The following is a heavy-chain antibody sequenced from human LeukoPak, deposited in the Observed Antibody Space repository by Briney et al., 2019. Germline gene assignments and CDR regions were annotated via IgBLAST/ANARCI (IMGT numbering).Heavy chain of an antibody. V-gene: IGHV4-39*01. CDR2: ISFGGDT. Sequence: PSESLSLTCTVSGDSINRRSYYWAWIRQPPGKGLEWIGSISFGGDTGHNPSLRSRVTITEDMSKNHFSLRLTSVTAADTAVYYCARHANGVFDYWGQGTLVTVSS. CDR3: ARHANGVFDY. J-gene: IGHJ4*02. D-gene: IGHD2-8*01. CDR1: GDSINRRSYY.